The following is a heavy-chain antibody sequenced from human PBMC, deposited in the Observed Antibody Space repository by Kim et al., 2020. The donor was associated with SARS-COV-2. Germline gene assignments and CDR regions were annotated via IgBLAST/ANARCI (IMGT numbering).Heavy chain of an antibody. J-gene: IGHJ6*02. D-gene: IGHD6-25*01. CDR1: GYSFTNHW. CDR3: ARRGPEKSRPSVMDV. V-gene: IGHV5-51*01. CDR2: IFPGDSDT. Sequence: GESLKISCKGSGYSFTNHWIAWVRQMPGKGLEWMGIIFPGDSDTKYTPSFKGQVTMSADNSINTAYLKWSSLEASDTAIYYCARRGPEKSRPSVMDVWGQGTTVTVSS.